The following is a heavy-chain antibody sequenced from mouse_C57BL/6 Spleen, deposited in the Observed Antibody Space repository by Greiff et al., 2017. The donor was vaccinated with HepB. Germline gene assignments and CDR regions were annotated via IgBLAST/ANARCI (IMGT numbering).Heavy chain of an antibody. D-gene: IGHD1-1*01. CDR2: IWSGGST. Sequence: VQGVESGPGLVQPSQSLSITCTVSGFSLTSYGVHWVRQSPGKGLEWLGVIWSGGSTDYNAAFISRLSISKDNSKSQVFFKMNSLQADDTAIYYCARNDYYGSLAYWGQGTLVTVSA. CDR1: GFSLTSYG. CDR3: ARNDYYGSLAY. V-gene: IGHV2-2*01. J-gene: IGHJ3*01.